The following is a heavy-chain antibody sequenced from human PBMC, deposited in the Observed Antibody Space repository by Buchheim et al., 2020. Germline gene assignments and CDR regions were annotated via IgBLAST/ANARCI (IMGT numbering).Heavy chain of an antibody. J-gene: IGHJ5*02. CDR1: GGSISSSSYY. CDR2: IYYSGST. V-gene: IGHV4-39*01. Sequence: QLQLQESGPGLVKPSETLSLTCTVSGGSISSSSYYWGWIRQPPGKGLEWIGSIYYSGSTYYNPSLKSRVTISVDPSQNQFSLKLSSVTAADTAVYYCARHGGYDFWSGYYSTNNWFDPWGQGTL. D-gene: IGHD3-3*01. CDR3: ARHGGYDFWSGYYSTNNWFDP.